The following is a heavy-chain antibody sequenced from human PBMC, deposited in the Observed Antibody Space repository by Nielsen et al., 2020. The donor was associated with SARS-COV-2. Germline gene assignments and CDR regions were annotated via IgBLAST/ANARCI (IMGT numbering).Heavy chain of an antibody. V-gene: IGHV3-30*18. D-gene: IGHD3-3*01. Sequence: GKSLKISCAASGFTFTNYGMHWVRQVAGKGLEWVAIVSRDGSDTFYVDSVKGRFTISRDNSKNTVYLQMNSLRAEDTAVYHCAKDVWSGAHQIGPDYWGQGTLVTVSS. CDR3: AKDVWSGAHQIGPDY. CDR2: VSRDGSDT. CDR1: GFTFTNYG. J-gene: IGHJ4*02.